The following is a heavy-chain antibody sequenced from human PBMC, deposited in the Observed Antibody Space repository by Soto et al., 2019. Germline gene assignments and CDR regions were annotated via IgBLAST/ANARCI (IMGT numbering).Heavy chain of an antibody. CDR1: GGSISSGGYY. CDR3: ARAPALGWFDP. CDR2: IYYSGST. V-gene: IGHV4-31*03. Sequence: PSETLSLTCTVSGGSISSGGYYWSWIRQHPGRGLEWIGYIYYSGSTYYNPSLKSRVTISVDTSKNQFSLKLSSVTAADTAVYYCARAPALGWFDPWGQGTLVTVSS. J-gene: IGHJ5*02.